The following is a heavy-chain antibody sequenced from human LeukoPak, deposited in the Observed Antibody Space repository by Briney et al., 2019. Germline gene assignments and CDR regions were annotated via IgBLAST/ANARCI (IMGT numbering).Heavy chain of an antibody. CDR2: LSWHDGK. J-gene: IGHJ4*02. Sequence: ESGPTLVTPTQTLTLTCTLSWLSLTTSGMNVGWICQPSLQALESLAVLSWHDGKLYRPSVKNRLPFTHDISRNQVVLTMANVDPVDTDTSYCAHRASEDLEYWGPGILVTVSS. CDR3: AHRASEDLEY. V-gene: IGHV2-5*01. CDR1: WLSLTTSGMN.